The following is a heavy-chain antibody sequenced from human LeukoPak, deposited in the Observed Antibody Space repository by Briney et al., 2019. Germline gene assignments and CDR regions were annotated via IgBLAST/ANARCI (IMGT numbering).Heavy chain of an antibody. D-gene: IGHD1-1*01. J-gene: IGHJ6*02. CDR3: ARDGGEVWNHYGMDV. Sequence: PSETLSLTCTVSGGSISSYYWNWIRQPPGKGLEWIGYIYYSGSTNYNPSLKSRVTISVDSSRNQFSLKLSSVTAADTAVYYCARDGGEVWNHYGMDVWGQGTTVTVSS. CDR1: GGSISSYY. CDR2: IYYSGST. V-gene: IGHV4-59*01.